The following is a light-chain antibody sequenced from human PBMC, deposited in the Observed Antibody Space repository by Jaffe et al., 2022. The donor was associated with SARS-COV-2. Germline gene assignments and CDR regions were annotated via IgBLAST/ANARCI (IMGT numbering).Light chain of an antibody. CDR2: DVS. J-gene: IGLJ2*01. V-gene: IGLV2-11*01. Sequence: QSALTQPRSVSGSPGQSVTISCTGTSRDVGSYNYVSWYQHHPGRAPKLMIYDVSKRPSGVPDRFSGSKSGNTASLTVSGLQAEDEANYYCCSYAGGYTLGIFGGGTKLTVL. CDR3: CSYAGGYTLGI. CDR1: SRDVGSYNY.